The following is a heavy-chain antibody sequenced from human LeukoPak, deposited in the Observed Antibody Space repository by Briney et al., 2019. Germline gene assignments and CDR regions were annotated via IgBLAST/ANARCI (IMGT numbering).Heavy chain of an antibody. CDR2: IRYDGSNK. Sequence: GGSLRLSCAASGFTFSSYGMNWVRQAPGKGLEWVAFIRYDGSNKYCADSVKGRFTISRDNSNNTLYLQMNSLRGDDTAVYYCAKGGRKTAIGTTSYYYMDVWGKGTTVTISS. D-gene: IGHD1-14*01. V-gene: IGHV3-30*02. CDR1: GFTFSSYG. CDR3: AKGGRKTAIGTTSYYYMDV. J-gene: IGHJ6*03.